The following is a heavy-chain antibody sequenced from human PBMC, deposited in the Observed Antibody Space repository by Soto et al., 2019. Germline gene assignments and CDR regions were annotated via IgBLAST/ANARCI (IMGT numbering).Heavy chain of an antibody. V-gene: IGHV3-48*03. CDR3: ASFRHGVGYMDV. D-gene: IGHD1-26*01. Sequence: GGSLRLSCAASGFTFSSYEMNWVRQAPGKGLEWVSYISSSGSTIYYADSVKGRFTISRDNAKNSLYLQMNSLRAEDTAVYYCASFRHGVGYMDVWGKGTTVTVSS. CDR1: GFTFSSYE. CDR2: ISSSGSTI. J-gene: IGHJ6*03.